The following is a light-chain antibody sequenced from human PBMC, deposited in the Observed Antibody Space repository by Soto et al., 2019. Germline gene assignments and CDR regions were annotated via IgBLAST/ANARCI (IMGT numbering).Light chain of an antibody. Sequence: QPVLTQPPSVSGAPGQRVTISCTGSSSNIGAGYDVHWYQQLPGTAPKLLIYGNINRPSGLPDRFSGSKSGTSASLAITGLQAEDEADYYCQSYDSTLSGVVFGGGTKVTVL. CDR2: GNI. V-gene: IGLV1-40*01. J-gene: IGLJ3*02. CDR1: SSNIGAGYD. CDR3: QSYDSTLSGVV.